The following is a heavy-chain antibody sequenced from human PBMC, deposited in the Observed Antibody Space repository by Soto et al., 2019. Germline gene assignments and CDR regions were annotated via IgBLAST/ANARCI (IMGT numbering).Heavy chain of an antibody. Sequence: GASVKVSCKASGYTFTSYGISWVRQAPGQGLEWMGWISAYNGNTNYAQKLQGRVTMTTDTSTSTAYMELRSLRSDDTAVYYCARVDSSSWYGVTTYYYYGMDVWGQGTTVTVSS. CDR2: ISAYNGNT. D-gene: IGHD6-13*01. CDR3: ARVDSSSWYGVTTYYYYGMDV. V-gene: IGHV1-18*01. J-gene: IGHJ6*02. CDR1: GYTFTSYG.